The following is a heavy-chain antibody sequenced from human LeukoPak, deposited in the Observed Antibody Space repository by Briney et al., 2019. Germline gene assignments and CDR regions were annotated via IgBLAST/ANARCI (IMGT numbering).Heavy chain of an antibody. CDR3: ARVNLRGYPLDY. V-gene: IGHV4-59*01. J-gene: IGHJ4*02. CDR2: IYYSGST. Sequence: SETLSLTCTVSGGSISSYYWSWIRQPPGKGLEWIGYIYYSGSTNYNPSLKSRVTISVDTSKNQFSLKLSSVTAADTAVYYCARVNLRGYPLDYWGQGTLVTVSS. CDR1: GGSISSYY. D-gene: IGHD5-18*01.